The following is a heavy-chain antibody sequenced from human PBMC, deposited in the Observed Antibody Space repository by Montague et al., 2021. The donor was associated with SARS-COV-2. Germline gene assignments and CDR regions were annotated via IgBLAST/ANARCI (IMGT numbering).Heavy chain of an antibody. CDR3: EREIGGDGGMDV. J-gene: IGHJ6*02. Sequence: SETLSLTCTVSGGSINSNYWSWIRKPPGKGLEWIGNVFYSGSTNYNHYLKSPVTISVDTYKNQFSLKVSSVTAADTAVYFCEREIGGDGGMDVWGQGTTVTVSS. CDR1: GGSINSNY. D-gene: IGHD3-10*01. CDR2: VFYSGST. V-gene: IGHV4-59*01.